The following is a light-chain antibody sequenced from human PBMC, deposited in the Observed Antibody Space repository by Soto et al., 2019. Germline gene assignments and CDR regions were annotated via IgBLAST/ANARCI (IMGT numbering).Light chain of an antibody. J-gene: IGKJ1*01. Sequence: EIVMTQSPDTLSLSPGERATLSCRASQSVPNSRLAWYQQKPGQAPRLLIYGASSRATGIPDRFSGSGSGTDFTLTISRLEPEDFAVYYCQQYGSSPWTFGQGTKVDIK. CDR1: QSVPNSR. CDR3: QQYGSSPWT. CDR2: GAS. V-gene: IGKV3-20*01.